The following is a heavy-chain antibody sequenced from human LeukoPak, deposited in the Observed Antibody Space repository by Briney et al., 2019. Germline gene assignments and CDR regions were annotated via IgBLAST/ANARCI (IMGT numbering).Heavy chain of an antibody. CDR3: ASSRFGVVIIYYWFDP. CDR2: IIPIFGTA. D-gene: IGHD3-3*01. Sequence: SVKVSCKASGYTFTSYGISWVRQAPGQGLEWMGGIIPIFGTANYAQRFQGRVTITADESTSTAYMELSSLRSEDTAVYYCASSRFGVVIIYYWFDPWGQGTLVTVSS. J-gene: IGHJ5*02. V-gene: IGHV1-69*13. CDR1: GYTFTSYG.